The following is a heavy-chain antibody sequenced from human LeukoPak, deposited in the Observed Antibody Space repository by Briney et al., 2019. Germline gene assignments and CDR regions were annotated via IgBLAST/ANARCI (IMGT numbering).Heavy chain of an antibody. J-gene: IGHJ4*02. CDR3: ARYRGTSGWLFDY. CDR1: YGSISSYD. Sequence: SETLSLTCTFSYGSISSYDRSCVRQPAGKGLEWIGRIYTSGSTTYNPSLKSRVTMSLDTSKTQFSLNLTSVTAADTAFYYCARYRGTSGWLFDYWGQGTLVTVSS. V-gene: IGHV4-4*07. D-gene: IGHD6-19*01. CDR2: IYTSGST.